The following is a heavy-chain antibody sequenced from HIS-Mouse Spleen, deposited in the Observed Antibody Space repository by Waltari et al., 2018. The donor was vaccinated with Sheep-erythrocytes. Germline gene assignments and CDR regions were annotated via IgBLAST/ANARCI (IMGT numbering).Heavy chain of an antibody. CDR3: ARGPRTGDHNYWYFDL. CDR2: INHSGST. D-gene: IGHD7-27*01. V-gene: IGHV4-34*01. J-gene: IGHJ2*01. CDR1: AGSFSGYY. Sequence: QVQLQQWGAGLLKPSETLSLTCAVYAGSFSGYYWSWIRQPPGKGLEWIGEINHSGSTNYNPSLKSRVTISVDTSKNQFSLKLSSVTAADTAVYYCARGPRTGDHNYWYFDLWGRGTLVTVSS.